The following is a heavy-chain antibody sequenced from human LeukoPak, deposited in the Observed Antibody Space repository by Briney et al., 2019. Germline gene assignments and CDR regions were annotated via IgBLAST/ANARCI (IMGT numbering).Heavy chain of an antibody. J-gene: IGHJ4*02. V-gene: IGHV1-69*13. Sequence: SVKVSCKASGGTFSSYAISWVLQAPGQGLEWMGGIIPIFGTANYAQKFQGRITITADESTSTAYMELSSLRSEDTAVYYCASEGMVLAYCGGDCYTFDYWGQGTLVTVSS. CDR2: IIPIFGTA. D-gene: IGHD2-21*01. CDR3: ASEGMVLAYCGGDCYTFDY. CDR1: GGTFSSYA.